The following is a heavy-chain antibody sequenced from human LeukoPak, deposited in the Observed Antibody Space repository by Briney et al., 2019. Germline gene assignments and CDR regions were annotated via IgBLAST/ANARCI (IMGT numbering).Heavy chain of an antibody. CDR1: GGTFSSYA. Sequence: SSVKVSCKASGGTFSSYAISWVRQPPGQGLEWMGGIIPIFGTANYVQKFQGRVAITADECTSTAYMELSSLRSEDTAVYYCARDRIGSGWSWGWFDPWGQGTLVTVSS. J-gene: IGHJ5*02. V-gene: IGHV1-69*13. CDR3: ARDRIGSGWSWGWFDP. CDR2: IIPIFGTA. D-gene: IGHD6-19*01.